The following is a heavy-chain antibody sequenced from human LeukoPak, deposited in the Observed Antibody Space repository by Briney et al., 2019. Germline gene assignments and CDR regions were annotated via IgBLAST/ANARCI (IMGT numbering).Heavy chain of an antibody. CDR3: AKDSDTYGHRHFDH. Sequence: PGGSLRLSCVASGFTFSSYGMQWVRQAPGKGQEWVAFKGFDGSKIYYADSVKGRFTISRDNSKNTVNLQMNSLRVEDTAVYYCAKDSDTYGHRHFDHWGQGTLVTVSS. D-gene: IGHD2-8*01. CDR1: GFTFSSYG. CDR2: KGFDGSKI. V-gene: IGHV3-30*02. J-gene: IGHJ4*02.